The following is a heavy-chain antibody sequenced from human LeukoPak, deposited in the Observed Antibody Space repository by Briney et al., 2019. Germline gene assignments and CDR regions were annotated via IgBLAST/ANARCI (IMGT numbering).Heavy chain of an antibody. J-gene: IGHJ1*01. V-gene: IGHV1-46*01. D-gene: IGHD2-21*01. Sequence: ASVKVSCKASGYTFINYYMHWVRQAPGQGLEWMGIINPSGGSTSYAQKFQGRVTMTRDTSMSTVYMELSSLRSEDTAVYYCARDESSSILWWWGQGTLVTVSS. CDR1: GYTFINYY. CDR3: ARDESSSILWW. CDR2: INPSGGST.